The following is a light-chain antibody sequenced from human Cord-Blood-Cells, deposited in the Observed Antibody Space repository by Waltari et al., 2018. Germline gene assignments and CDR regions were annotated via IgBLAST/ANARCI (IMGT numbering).Light chain of an antibody. CDR2: EVS. V-gene: IGLV2-23*02. Sequence: QSALTQPAPVSGSPGQSITISCTGTSSDVGSYNLVSWYPQHPGKAPKLMIYEVSKRPSGVSNRFSGSKSGNTASLTISGLQAEDEADYYCCSYAGSSTFVFGTGTKVTVL. CDR3: CSYAGSSTFV. CDR1: SSDVGSYNL. J-gene: IGLJ1*01.